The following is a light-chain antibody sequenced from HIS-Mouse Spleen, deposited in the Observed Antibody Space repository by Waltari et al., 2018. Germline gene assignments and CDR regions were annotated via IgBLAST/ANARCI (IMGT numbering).Light chain of an antibody. V-gene: IGLV1-47*03. CDR3: AAWDDSLSGPV. J-gene: IGLJ3*02. CDR1: SSNIGSNY. CDR2: RNN. Sequence: QSVLTQPPSASGTPGQRVTISCSGSSSNIGSNYVYWYQQLPGTAPKLLLYRNNQRPSGVPARFSGAKSGTSASLAISWLWSEEEADYYCAAWDDSLSGPVFGGGTKLTVL.